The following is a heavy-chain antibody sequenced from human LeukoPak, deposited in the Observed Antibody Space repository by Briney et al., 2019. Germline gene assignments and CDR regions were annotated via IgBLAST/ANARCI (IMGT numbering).Heavy chain of an antibody. CDR1: GGTFSSYA. CDR2: IIPIFGIA. CDR3: AREPEESYNYGDYDWYFDL. D-gene: IGHD4-17*01. V-gene: IGHV1-69*10. Sequence: ASVKVSCKASGGTFSSYAISWVRQAPGQGLEWMGGIIPIFGIANYAQKFQGRVTITADKSTSTAYMELSSLRSEDTAVYYCAREPEESYNYGDYDWYFDLWGRGTLVTVSS. J-gene: IGHJ2*01.